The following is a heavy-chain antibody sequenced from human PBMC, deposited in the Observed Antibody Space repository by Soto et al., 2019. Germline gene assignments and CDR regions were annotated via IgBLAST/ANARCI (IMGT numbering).Heavy chain of an antibody. CDR2: IIPVLGTP. CDR1: GGTFTSIA. V-gene: IGHV1-69*01. J-gene: IGHJ6*02. D-gene: IGHD6-13*01. Sequence: QVHLVQSSAEVKKPGSSVKVSCKASGGTFTSIAFSWVRQAPGQGLEWMGGIIPVLGTPNYAQKFQARVTITADASTTTVHMELSSLRSDDTAVYYCASSAGLDHLLNYYGLNVWGPGTTVTV. CDR3: ASSAGLDHLLNYYGLNV.